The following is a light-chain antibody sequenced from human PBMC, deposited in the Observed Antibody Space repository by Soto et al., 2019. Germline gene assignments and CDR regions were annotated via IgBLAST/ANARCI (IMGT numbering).Light chain of an antibody. CDR2: AAS. V-gene: IGKV1-39*01. Sequence: DIQMTQSPFSLSASLGDRVTITSRAIQGIGTHVNWYQQKAGKAPNLLIYAASTLQSGVASRFSGSGSGRDFTLTISSLQPEDLATYYCQQTYITPPVTFGQGTRLEIK. J-gene: IGKJ5*01. CDR1: QGIGTH. CDR3: QQTYITPPVT.